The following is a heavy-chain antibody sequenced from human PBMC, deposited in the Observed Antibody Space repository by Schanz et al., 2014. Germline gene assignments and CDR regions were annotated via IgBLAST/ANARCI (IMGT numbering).Heavy chain of an antibody. Sequence: QVQLVESGGGVVQPGKSLRLSCAASGFAFSDYGMHWVRQAPGKGLEWVAVIWFDGNNKFYADSVKGRFTISRDNSKNTLYLQMSSLRAEDTALYYCAKDPHRDYGGKPQTFDIWGQGTMVTVSS. CDR2: IWFDGNNK. D-gene: IGHD4-17*01. CDR1: GFAFSDYG. V-gene: IGHV3-33*06. J-gene: IGHJ3*02. CDR3: AKDPHRDYGGKPQTFDI.